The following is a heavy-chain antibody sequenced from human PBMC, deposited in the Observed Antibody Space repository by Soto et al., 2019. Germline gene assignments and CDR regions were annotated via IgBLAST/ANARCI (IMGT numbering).Heavy chain of an antibody. CDR1: GGSISTYH. V-gene: IGHV4-59*01. J-gene: IGHJ4*02. Sequence: PSETLSLTCSVSGGSISTYHWSWIRQPPGKGLEWIGFVSHSGTTYYAPSLKSRVTISLDSSGNQFSLRLSSVTAADTAMYYCARVSSRATQYFDSWGQGALVTVSS. CDR3: ARVSSRATQYFDS. CDR2: VSHSGTT.